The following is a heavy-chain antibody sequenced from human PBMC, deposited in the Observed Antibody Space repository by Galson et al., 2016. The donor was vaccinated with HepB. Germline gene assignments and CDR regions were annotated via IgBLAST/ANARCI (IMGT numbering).Heavy chain of an antibody. D-gene: IGHD2-8*01. CDR2: IYPGDSDT. V-gene: IGHV5-51*01. CDR3: ARQSREWNSDF. Sequence: QSGAEVKKPGESVKISCKASGYSFSSYWIGWVRQMPGKGLEWMGIIYPGDSDTRYSPSFEGQVTISADKSTSTAYLQWSSLQASDTAMFYRARQSREWNSDFWGQGTLVTVSS. CDR1: GYSFSSYW. J-gene: IGHJ4*02.